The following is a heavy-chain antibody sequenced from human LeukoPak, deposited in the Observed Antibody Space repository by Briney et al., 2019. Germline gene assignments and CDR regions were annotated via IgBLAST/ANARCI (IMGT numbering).Heavy chain of an antibody. CDR1: GGSFSGYY. V-gene: IGHV4-34*01. D-gene: IGHD2-2*01. Sequence: SETLSLTCAVYGGSFSGYYWSWIRQPPGKGLEWIGEINHCGSTNYNPSLKSRVTISVDTSKNQFSLKLSSVTAADTAVYYCARAPIVVVPAAINHAVAAAEDYWGQGTLVTVSS. CDR3: ARAPIVVVPAAINHAVAAAEDY. CDR2: INHCGST. J-gene: IGHJ4*02.